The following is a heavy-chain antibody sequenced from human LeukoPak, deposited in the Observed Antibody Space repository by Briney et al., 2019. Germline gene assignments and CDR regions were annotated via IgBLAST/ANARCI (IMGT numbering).Heavy chain of an antibody. J-gene: IGHJ5*02. CDR1: GGSISSGDYY. CDR3: ARLQYCSGTSCYWFDP. Sequence: SETPSLTCTVSGGSISSGDYYWSWIRQPPGKGLEWIGYIYYSGSTCYNPSLKSRVTISVDTSKNQFSLRLSSVTAADTAVYYCARLQYCSGTSCYWFDPWGQGTLVTVSS. V-gene: IGHV4-30-4*01. CDR2: IYYSGST. D-gene: IGHD2-2*01.